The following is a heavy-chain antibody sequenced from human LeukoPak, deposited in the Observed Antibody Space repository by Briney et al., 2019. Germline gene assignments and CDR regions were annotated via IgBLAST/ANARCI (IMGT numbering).Heavy chain of an antibody. D-gene: IGHD1-26*01. Sequence: PGGSLRLSCAASGFTFSSYGMHWVRQAPGKGLEWVAVIWYDGSNKYYADSVKGRFTISRDNSKNTLYLQMNSLRAEDTAVYYCTSPPQGELPIDYWGQGTLVTVSS. CDR3: TSPPQGELPIDY. CDR2: IWYDGSNK. J-gene: IGHJ4*02. V-gene: IGHV3-33*01. CDR1: GFTFSSYG.